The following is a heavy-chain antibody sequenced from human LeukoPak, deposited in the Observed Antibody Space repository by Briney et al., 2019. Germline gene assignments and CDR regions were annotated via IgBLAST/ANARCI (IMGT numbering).Heavy chain of an antibody. CDR3: ARSSATAMEIDY. V-gene: IGHV4-59*01. CDR2: IYYSGSS. D-gene: IGHD2-2*01. CDR1: GGSISSYY. J-gene: IGHJ4*02. Sequence: SSETLSLTCTVSGGSISSYYWSWIRQPPGKGLEWIGYIYYSGSSNYNPSLKSRVTISVDTSKNQFSLKLSSVTAADTAVYYCARSSATAMEIDYWGQGTLVTVSS.